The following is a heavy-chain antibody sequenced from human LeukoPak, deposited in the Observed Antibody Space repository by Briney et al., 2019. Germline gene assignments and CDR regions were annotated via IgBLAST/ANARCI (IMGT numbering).Heavy chain of an antibody. D-gene: IGHD1-1*01. CDR1: GFTFSSYA. Sequence: QPGGSLRLSCAASGFTFSSYAMRWVRQAPGKGLEWVSAISGSGGSTYYADSVKGRFTISRDNSKNTLYLQMNSLRAEDAAVYYCAKDSSYTTGTSSDYWGQGTLVTVSS. J-gene: IGHJ4*02. CDR3: AKDSSYTTGTSSDY. V-gene: IGHV3-23*01. CDR2: ISGSGGST.